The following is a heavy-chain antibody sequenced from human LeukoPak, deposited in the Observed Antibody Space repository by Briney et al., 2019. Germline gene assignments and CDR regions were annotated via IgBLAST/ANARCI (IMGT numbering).Heavy chain of an antibody. CDR3: ARSEGGCSSTSCIDY. V-gene: IGHV4-59*01. J-gene: IGHJ4*02. D-gene: IGHD2-2*01. CDR1: GGSISSYY. CDR2: IYYSGST. Sequence: SETLSLTCTVSGGSISSYYWSWIRQPPGKGLEWIGYIYYSGSTNYNPSLKSRVTISVDTSKNQFSLKLSSVTAADTAVYYCARSEGGCSSTSCIDYWGQGTQVTVSS.